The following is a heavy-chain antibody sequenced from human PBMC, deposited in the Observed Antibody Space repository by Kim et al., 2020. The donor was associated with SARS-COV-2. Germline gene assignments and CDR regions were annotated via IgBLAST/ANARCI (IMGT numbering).Heavy chain of an antibody. CDR1: GYTFTDSA. V-gene: IGHV1-3*04. J-gene: IGHJ4*02. CDR3: ASRPGIEVAGFDF. CDR2: INTGNGNT. Sequence: ASVKVSCKTSGYTFTDSAIHWVRQAPVQRLEWMGWINTGNGNTKYSQKFQGRVTITSDTSATTAYMDLSSLKSEDTAIYYCASRPGIEVAGFDFWGQGTLVIVSS. D-gene: IGHD6-19*01.